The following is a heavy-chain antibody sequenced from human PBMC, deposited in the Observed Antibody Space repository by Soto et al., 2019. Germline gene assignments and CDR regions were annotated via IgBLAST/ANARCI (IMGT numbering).Heavy chain of an antibody. CDR2: IIPIFGTA. J-gene: IGHJ6*02. CDR1: GGTFSSYA. Sequence: SVKVSCKASGGTFSSYAISWVRQAPGQGLEWMGGIIPIFGTANYAQKFQGRVTITADESTSTAYMELGSLRSEDTAVYYCARSGSWYSGGMDVWGQGTTVTVSS. V-gene: IGHV1-69*13. CDR3: ARSGSWYSGGMDV. D-gene: IGHD6-13*01.